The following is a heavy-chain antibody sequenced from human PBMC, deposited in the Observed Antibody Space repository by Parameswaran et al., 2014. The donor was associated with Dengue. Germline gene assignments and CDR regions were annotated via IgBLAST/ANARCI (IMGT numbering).Heavy chain of an antibody. CDR2: IYTSGST. J-gene: IGHJ5*02. CDR3: ARGKGYCSSTSCYTDGGGWFDP. D-gene: IGHD2-2*02. V-gene: IGHV4-61*02. Sequence: VRQAPGKGLEWIGRIYTSGSTNYNPSLKSRVTISVDTSKNQFSLKLSSVTAADTAVYYCARGKGYCSSTSCYTDGGGWFDPWGQGTLVTVSS.